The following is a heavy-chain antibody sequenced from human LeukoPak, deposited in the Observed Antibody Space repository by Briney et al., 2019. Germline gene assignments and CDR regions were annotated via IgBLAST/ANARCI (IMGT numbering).Heavy chain of an antibody. CDR3: TTVGSSGCDN. V-gene: IGHV3-15*01. CDR1: GFTFSSAW. J-gene: IGHJ4*02. Sequence: GGSLRLSCAASGFTFSSAWMSWVRQAPGQGPEWVGRIKSETDGGTTDYAAPVKGRFTISRDDSENTLYVQMNSLKTEDTAVYYCTTVGSSGCDNWGQGTLVTVSS. CDR2: IKSETDGGTT. D-gene: IGHD6-19*01.